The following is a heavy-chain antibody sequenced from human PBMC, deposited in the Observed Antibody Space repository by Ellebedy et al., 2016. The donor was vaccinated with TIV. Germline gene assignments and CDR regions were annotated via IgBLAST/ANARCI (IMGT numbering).Heavy chain of an antibody. J-gene: IGHJ4*02. CDR2: ISYDGSNK. CDR3: ARASSGYPELDY. CDR1: GFTFSSYA. D-gene: IGHD3-3*01. V-gene: IGHV3-30-3*01. Sequence: GGSLRLXXAASGFTFSSYAMHWVRQAPGKGLEWVAVISYDGSNKYYADSVKGRFTISRDNSKNTLYLQMNSLRAEDTAVYYCARASSGYPELDYWGQGTLVTVSS.